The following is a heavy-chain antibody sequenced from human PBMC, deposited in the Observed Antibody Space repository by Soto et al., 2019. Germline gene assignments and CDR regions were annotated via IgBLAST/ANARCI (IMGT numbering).Heavy chain of an antibody. CDR1: GFTFSSYG. V-gene: IGHV3-30*18. D-gene: IGHD6-19*01. CDR3: AKVKVADFYYSYYGMDV. J-gene: IGHJ6*02. CDR2: ISYDGSNK. Sequence: GXSLGLACAASGFTFSSYGMHWVVQAPGKGLEWVAGISYDGSNKYYADSVKGRFTISRDNSKNTLYLQMNSLRAEETAVYYCAKVKVADFYYSYYGMDVWGQGTTVTVSS.